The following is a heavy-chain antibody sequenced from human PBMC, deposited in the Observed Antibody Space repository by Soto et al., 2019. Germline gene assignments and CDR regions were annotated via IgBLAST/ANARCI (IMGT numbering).Heavy chain of an antibody. CDR1: GFTFSSYA. CDR2: ISYDGSNK. Sequence: QAGGSLRLSCAASGFTFSSYAMHWVRQAPGKGLEWVAVISYDGSNKYYADSVKGRFTISRDNSKNTLYLQMNSLRAEDTAVYYCATTYYYDSSGYYGLDYWGQGTLVTVSS. J-gene: IGHJ4*02. CDR3: ATTYYYDSSGYYGLDY. D-gene: IGHD3-22*01. V-gene: IGHV3-30-3*01.